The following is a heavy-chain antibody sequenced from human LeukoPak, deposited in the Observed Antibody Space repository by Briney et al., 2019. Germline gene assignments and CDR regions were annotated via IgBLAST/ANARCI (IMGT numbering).Heavy chain of an antibody. CDR1: GGSISSGSYY. Sequence: KASQTLSLTCTVSGGSISSGSYYWSWIRQPAGKGLERIGRIYTSGSTNYNPSLKSRVTISVDTSKNQFSLKLSSVTAADTAVYYCARVAGYSYGNYYYYMDVWGKGTTVTVSS. CDR3: ARVAGYSYGNYYYYMDV. D-gene: IGHD5-18*01. CDR2: IYTSGST. J-gene: IGHJ6*03. V-gene: IGHV4-61*02.